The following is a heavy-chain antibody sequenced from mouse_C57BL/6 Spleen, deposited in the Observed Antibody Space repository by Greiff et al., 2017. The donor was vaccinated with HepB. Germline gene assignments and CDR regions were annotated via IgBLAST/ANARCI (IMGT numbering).Heavy chain of an antibody. J-gene: IGHJ2*01. CDR2: IYPGSGNT. CDR1: GYTFTDYY. Sequence: VQLQQSGAELVRPGASVKLSCKASGYTFTDYYINWVKQRPGQGLEWIARIYPGSGNTYYNEKFKGKATLTAEKSSSTAYMQLSSLTSEDSTVYFCARRGDRHFDYWGQGTTLTVSS. D-gene: IGHD3-3*01. CDR3: ARRGDRHFDY. V-gene: IGHV1-76*01.